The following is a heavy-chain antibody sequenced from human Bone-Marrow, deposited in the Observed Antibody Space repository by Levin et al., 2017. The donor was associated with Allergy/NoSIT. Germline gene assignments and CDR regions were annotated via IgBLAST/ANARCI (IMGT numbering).Heavy chain of an antibody. CDR3: ARTWDGQCYYDAMDV. CDR1: GYTFSDFE. V-gene: IGHV1-8*01. CDR2: MNPKSGNT. J-gene: IGHJ6*02. Sequence: ASVKVSCKASGYTFSDFEINWVRQVPGQELEWMGWMNPKSGNTGYSEKFQGRVIMTRDISTGTAYMELSRMRSEDTAIYYCARTWDGQCYYDAMDVWGQGTTVTVSS. D-gene: IGHD1-26*01.